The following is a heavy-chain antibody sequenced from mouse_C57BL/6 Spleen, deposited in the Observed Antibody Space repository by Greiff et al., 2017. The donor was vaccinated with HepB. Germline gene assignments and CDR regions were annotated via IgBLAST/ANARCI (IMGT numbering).Heavy chain of an antibody. CDR3: VRHWGEGDAMDY. CDR1: GFSFNTYA. Sequence: DVMLVESGGGLVQPKGSLKLSCAASGFSFNTYAMNWVRQAPGKGLEWVARIRSKSNNYATYYADSVKDRFTISRDDSESMLYLQMNNLKTEDTAMYYCVRHWGEGDAMDYWGQGTSVTVSS. V-gene: IGHV10-1*01. J-gene: IGHJ4*01. CDR2: IRSKSNNYAT.